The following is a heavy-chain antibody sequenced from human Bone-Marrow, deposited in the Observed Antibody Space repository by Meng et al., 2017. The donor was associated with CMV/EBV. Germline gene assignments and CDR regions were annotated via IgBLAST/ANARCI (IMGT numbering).Heavy chain of an antibody. CDR3: ARFERRSRLDSGSSFDY. D-gene: IGHD3-10*01. CDR2: INPNSGGT. CDR1: GYTFTGYY. Sequence: ASVKVSCKASGYTFTGYYMHWVRQAPGQGLEWMGCINPNSGGTNYAQKFQGRVTMTRDTSISTVYMELSRLRSDDTAVYYCARFERRSRLDSGSSFDYCGQGTLVTVSS. J-gene: IGHJ4*02. V-gene: IGHV1-2*02.